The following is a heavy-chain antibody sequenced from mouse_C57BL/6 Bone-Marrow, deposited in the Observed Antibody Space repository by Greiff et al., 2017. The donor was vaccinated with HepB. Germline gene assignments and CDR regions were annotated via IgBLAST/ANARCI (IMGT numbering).Heavy chain of an antibody. CDR3: ASDYYGSRLYAMDY. D-gene: IGHD1-1*01. J-gene: IGHJ4*01. Sequence: VQLQQSGPELVKPGASVKISCKASGYAFSSSWMNWVKQRPGKGLEWIGRIYPGDGDTNYNGKFKGKATLTVDKSSSTAYMQLSSLTSEDSSFYFCASDYYGSRLYAMDYWGQGTSVTVSS. V-gene: IGHV1-82*01. CDR2: IYPGDGDT. CDR1: GYAFSSSW.